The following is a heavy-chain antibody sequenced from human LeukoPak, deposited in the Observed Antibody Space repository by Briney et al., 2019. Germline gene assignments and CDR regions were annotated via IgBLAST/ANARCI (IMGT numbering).Heavy chain of an antibody. V-gene: IGHV4-31*03. Sequence: SETLSLTCTVSGGSISSGGYYWSWIRQHPGKGLEWIGYIYYSGSTYYNPSLKSRVTISVDTSKNQFSLKLSSVTAADTAVYYCARGMGGIVGAKLPLGYWGQGTLVTVSS. D-gene: IGHD1-26*01. CDR2: IYYSGST. CDR1: GGSISSGGYY. CDR3: ARGMGGIVGAKLPLGY. J-gene: IGHJ4*02.